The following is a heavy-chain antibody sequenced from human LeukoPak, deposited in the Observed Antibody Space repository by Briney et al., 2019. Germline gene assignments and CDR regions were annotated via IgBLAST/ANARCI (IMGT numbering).Heavy chain of an antibody. J-gene: IGHJ3*02. CDR2: IWYDGSNK. CDR1: GFTFSSYG. CDR3: ARAPYYDSSGYAFDI. V-gene: IGHV3-33*01. D-gene: IGHD3-22*01. Sequence: GGSLRLSCAASGFTFSSYGMHWVRQAPGKGLEWVAVIWYDGSNKYYADSVKSRFTISRDNSKNTLYLQMNSLRAEDTAVYYCARAPYYDSSGYAFDIWGQGTMVTVSS.